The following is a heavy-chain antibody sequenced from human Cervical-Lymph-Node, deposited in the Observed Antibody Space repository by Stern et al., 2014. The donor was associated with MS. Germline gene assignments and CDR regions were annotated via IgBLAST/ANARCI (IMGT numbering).Heavy chain of an antibody. V-gene: IGHV3-72*01. CDR1: GFTFGDYY. J-gene: IGHJ6*02. Sequence: EVQLEESGGGLVQPGGSLRLSCAASGFTFGDYYLDWVRQAPGKGLEWVGRIRNKGNSHVADYAASVRGRFTMSRDDSENSLYLQMNSLKTEDTAVYYCARDSFTSMDVWGQGTTVTVSS. CDR3: ARDSFTSMDV. D-gene: IGHD2-2*01. CDR2: IRNKGNSHVA.